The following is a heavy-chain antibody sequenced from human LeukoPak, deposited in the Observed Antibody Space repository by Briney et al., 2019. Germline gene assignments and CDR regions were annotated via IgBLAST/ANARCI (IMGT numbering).Heavy chain of an antibody. Sequence: SETLSLTCTVSGGSISSGGYYWSWIRQPPGKGLEWIGYIYHSGSTYYNPSLKSRVTISVDRSKNQFSLKLSSVTAADTAVYYCARLPSTSLNWFDPWGQGTLVTVSS. J-gene: IGHJ5*02. CDR2: IYHSGST. CDR3: ARLPSTSLNWFDP. CDR1: GGSISSGGYY. V-gene: IGHV4-30-2*01. D-gene: IGHD2-2*01.